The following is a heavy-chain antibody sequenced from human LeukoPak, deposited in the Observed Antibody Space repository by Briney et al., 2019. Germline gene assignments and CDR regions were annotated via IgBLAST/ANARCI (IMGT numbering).Heavy chain of an antibody. D-gene: IGHD4-17*01. Sequence: GGPLRLSCAASGFTVSSNYMSWVRQAPGKGLEWVSVIYSGGSTYYADSVEGRFTISRDNSKNTLYLQMNSLRAEDTAVYYCAGTDYGDYSTGYYGMDVWGQGTTVTVSS. J-gene: IGHJ6*02. CDR1: GFTVSSNY. CDR2: IYSGGST. CDR3: AGTDYGDYSTGYYGMDV. V-gene: IGHV3-66*01.